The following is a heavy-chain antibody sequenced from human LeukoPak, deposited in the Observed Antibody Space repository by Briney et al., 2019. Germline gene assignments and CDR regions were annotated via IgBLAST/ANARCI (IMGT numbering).Heavy chain of an antibody. CDR3: ATSLGASTVVNPSLDY. Sequence: ASVKVSCKVSGYTLTELSMHWVRQAPGKGLEWMGGFDPEDGETIYAQKFQGRVTMTEDTSTDTAYMELSSLRSEDTAVYYCATSLGASTVVNPSLDYWGQGTLVTVSS. CDR1: GYTLTELS. J-gene: IGHJ4*02. CDR2: FDPEDGET. V-gene: IGHV1-24*01. D-gene: IGHD4-23*01.